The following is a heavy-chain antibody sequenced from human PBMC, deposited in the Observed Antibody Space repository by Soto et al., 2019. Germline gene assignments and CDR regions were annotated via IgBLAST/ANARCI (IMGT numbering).Heavy chain of an antibody. CDR3: ARRTVVVPAAQYYYYYYGMDV. J-gene: IGHJ6*01. D-gene: IGHD2-2*01. V-gene: IGHV4-34*01. CDR1: GGSFSGYY. Sequence: PSETLSLTCAVYGGSFSGYYWSWIRQPPGKGLEWIGEINHSGSTNYNPSLKSRVTISVDTSKNQFSLKLSSVTAADTAVYYCARRTVVVPAAQYYYYYYGMDVWGQGTTVT. CDR2: INHSGST.